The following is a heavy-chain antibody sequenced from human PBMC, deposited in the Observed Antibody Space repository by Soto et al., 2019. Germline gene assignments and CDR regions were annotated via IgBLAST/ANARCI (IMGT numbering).Heavy chain of an antibody. CDR3: ARADAYCNAPTCSTCLAT. J-gene: IGHJ5*02. Sequence: ASVXVSFKASYYPFTTYRIIFVRQAPGQGLEWMGRISAANGYTNYAQKFQGRVTLTTDTSTNTAYLELRSLRSDDTAVYYCARADAYCNAPTCSTCLATWGQGTLVTVYS. CDR1: YYPFTTYR. D-gene: IGHD3-16*01. CDR2: ISAANGYT. V-gene: IGHV1-18*04.